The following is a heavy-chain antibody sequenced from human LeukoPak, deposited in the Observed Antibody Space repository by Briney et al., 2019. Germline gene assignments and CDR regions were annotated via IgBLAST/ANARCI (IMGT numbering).Heavy chain of an antibody. CDR1: GYTFSAFY. CDR2: INPDIGGS. CDR3: ARDMTGGIWARATSFDH. V-gene: IGHV1-2*07. J-gene: IGHJ4*02. Sequence: VASVKLSCKTSGYTFSAFYMHWVRHAPGQGPEWVGWINPDIGGSEYGHKCQGSVTFTSDTSRTTIYMEVRSLKSDDTAVYYCARDMTGGIWARATSFDHWGQGNLVTVSS. D-gene: IGHD1-14*01.